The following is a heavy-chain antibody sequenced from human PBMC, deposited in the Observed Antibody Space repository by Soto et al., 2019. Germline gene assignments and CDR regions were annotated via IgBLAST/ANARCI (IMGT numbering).Heavy chain of an antibody. D-gene: IGHD3-10*01. Sequence: QLQLQESGPGLVKPSETLSLTCTVSGGSISSDIHYWGWIRQPPGKGLEWIGTIYYSGNTYYNPSLRSRVTISMDTSTNQFSLRLTSVTAADTAVYYCARHTYCGSGSSCLGSDNMDTDAFDIWGQGTMVTVS. V-gene: IGHV4-39*01. J-gene: IGHJ3*02. CDR1: GGSISSDIHY. CDR3: ARHTYCGSGSSCLGSDNMDTDAFDI. CDR2: IYYSGNT.